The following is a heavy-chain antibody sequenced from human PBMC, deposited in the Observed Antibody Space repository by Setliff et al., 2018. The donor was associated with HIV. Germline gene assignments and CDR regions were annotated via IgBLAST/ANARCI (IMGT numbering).Heavy chain of an antibody. Sequence: ASVKVSCKASGGTGGSFSRNVISWVRQAPGQGLEWMGIINPSGGSTSYAQKFQGRVTMTRDTSTSTVYMELSSLRSEDTAVYYCARDFAFDIWGQGTMVTVSS. CDR2: INPSGGST. V-gene: IGHV1-46*01. CDR3: ARDFAFDI. CDR1: GGTGGSFSRNV. J-gene: IGHJ3*02.